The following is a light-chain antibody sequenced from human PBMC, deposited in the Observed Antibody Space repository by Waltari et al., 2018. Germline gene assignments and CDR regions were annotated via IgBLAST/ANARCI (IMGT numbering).Light chain of an antibody. J-gene: IGLJ2*01. CDR3: SSYTSRNTLV. V-gene: IGLV2-14*03. Sequence: QSALTQPASVSGSPGQSITISCTGTSSDGGGFNYVSWYQQHPGEAPKIMIYEVSNRASGISYRVSGSKSGNTASLTISGLQAADEADYYCSSYTSRNTLVFGGGTKLTVL. CDR2: EVS. CDR1: SSDGGGFNY.